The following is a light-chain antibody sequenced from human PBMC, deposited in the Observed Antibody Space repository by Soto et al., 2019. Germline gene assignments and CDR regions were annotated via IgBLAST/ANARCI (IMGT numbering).Light chain of an antibody. J-gene: IGLJ2*01. CDR2: DVS. CDR3: SSYTSSSTLV. CDR1: SSDVGGYNY. Sequence: QSALTQPASVSGSPGQSITISCTGTSSDVGGYNYVSWYQQHPGKAPKLMIYDVSNRSSGVSNRLSGSKSGNTASLTISGLQAEDEADYSCSSYTSSSTLVFGGGTKLTVL. V-gene: IGLV2-14*01.